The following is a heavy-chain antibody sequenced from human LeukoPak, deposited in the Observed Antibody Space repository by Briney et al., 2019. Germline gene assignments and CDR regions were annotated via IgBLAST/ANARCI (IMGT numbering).Heavy chain of an antibody. CDR1: GFTFSSYS. CDR3: AKDAVRGSGRINWFDS. D-gene: IGHD3-10*01. CDR2: ISSSSTTT. J-gene: IGHJ5*01. Sequence: GGSLRLSCAASGFTFSSYSMNWVRQAPGKGLEWVSYISSSSTTTYYADSVKGRFTISRDNSKNTLYLQMNSLRGEDTAAYYCAKDAVRGSGRINWFDSWGQGTLVTVSS. V-gene: IGHV3-48*01.